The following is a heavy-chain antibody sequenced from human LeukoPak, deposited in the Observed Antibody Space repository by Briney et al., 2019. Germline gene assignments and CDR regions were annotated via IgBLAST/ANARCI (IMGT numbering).Heavy chain of an antibody. V-gene: IGHV4-4*07. J-gene: IGHJ6*03. CDR2: IYTSGST. D-gene: IGHD6-13*01. CDR3: ARRRYSSSWYLAHYYYYYMDV. Sequence: LETLSLTCTVSGGSISSYYWSWIRQPAGKGLEWIGRIYTSGSTNYNPSLKSRVTMSVDTSKNQFSLKLSSVTAADTAVYYCARRRYSSSWYLAHYYYYYMDVWGKGTTVTVSS. CDR1: GGSISSYY.